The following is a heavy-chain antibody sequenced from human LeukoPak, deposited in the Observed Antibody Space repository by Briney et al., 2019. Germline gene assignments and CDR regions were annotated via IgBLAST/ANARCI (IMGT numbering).Heavy chain of an antibody. D-gene: IGHD2-2*02. CDR2: INPNSGGT. CDR3: ARASGCSSTSCYMGGRYYYYYYVDV. V-gene: IGHV1-2*02. CDR1: GYTFTGYY. Sequence: GASVKVSCKASGYTFTGYYMHWVRQAPGQGLEWMGWINPNSGGTNYAQKFQGRVTMTRDTSISTAYMELSRLRSDDTAVYYCARASGCSSTSCYMGGRYYYYYYVDVWGKGTTVTVSS. J-gene: IGHJ6*03.